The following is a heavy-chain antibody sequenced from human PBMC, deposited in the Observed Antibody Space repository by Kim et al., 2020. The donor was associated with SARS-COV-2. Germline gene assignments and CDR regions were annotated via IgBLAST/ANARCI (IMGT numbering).Heavy chain of an antibody. D-gene: IGHD2-21*02. CDR3: ARGRVTAGNAEYFQH. J-gene: IGHJ1*01. CDR2: INPSGGST. V-gene: IGHV1-46*01. CDR1: GYTFTSYY. Sequence: ASVKVSCKASGYTFTSYYMHWVRQAPGQGPEWMAMINPSGGSTKYAENLQDRITVTWDTSTTTVYMDLSSLRSEDTAIYYCARGRVTAGNAEYFQHWGQGTQVTVSS.